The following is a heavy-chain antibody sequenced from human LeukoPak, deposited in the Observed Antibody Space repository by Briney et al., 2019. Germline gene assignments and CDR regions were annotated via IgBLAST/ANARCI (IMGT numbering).Heavy chain of an antibody. D-gene: IGHD3-10*01. CDR3: ATDLWLGELLSVY. J-gene: IGHJ4*02. V-gene: IGHV4-34*01. Sequence: SETLSLTCAVYGGSFSGYYWSWIRQPPGKGLEWIGEINHSGSTYYNPSLKSRVTISVDTSKKQFSLKLTSVTAADTGVYYCATDLWLGELLSVYWGQGTLVTVSS. CDR2: INHSGST. CDR1: GGSFSGYY.